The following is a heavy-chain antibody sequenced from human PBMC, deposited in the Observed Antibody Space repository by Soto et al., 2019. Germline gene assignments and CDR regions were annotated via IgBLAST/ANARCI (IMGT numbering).Heavy chain of an antibody. D-gene: IGHD3-9*01. J-gene: IGHJ4*02. CDR1: GFAFSSSE. CDR3: AKVAPFILGSPV. V-gene: IGHV3-48*03. Sequence: PGGSLRLSCIASGFAFSSSEMNWFRQTPEKGLEWLAYITGSGGAIFHADSVKGRFSISRDNAKNSLFPEMNHLTADDTGVYYCAKVAPFILGSPVWGQGTLVTVSS. CDR2: ITGSGGAI.